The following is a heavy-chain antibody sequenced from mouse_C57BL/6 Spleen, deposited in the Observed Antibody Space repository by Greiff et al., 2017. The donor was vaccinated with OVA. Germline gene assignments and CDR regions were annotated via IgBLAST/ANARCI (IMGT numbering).Heavy chain of an antibody. CDR2: IYPGDGDT. D-gene: IGHD1-1*01. CDR1: GYAFSSSW. J-gene: IGHJ1*03. CDR3: AMAPPYYGSTYWYFDV. Sequence: VKLQESGPELVKPGASVKISCKASGYAFSSSWMNWVKQKPGKGLEWIGRIYPGDGDTNYTGKFKGKATLTADKSSSTAYMQLSSLTSEDSAVYFCAMAPPYYGSTYWYFDVWGTGTTVTVSS. V-gene: IGHV1-82*01.